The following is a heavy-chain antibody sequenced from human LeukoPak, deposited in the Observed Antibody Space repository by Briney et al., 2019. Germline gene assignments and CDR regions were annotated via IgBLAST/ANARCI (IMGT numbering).Heavy chain of an antibody. CDR1: GGSFSGYY. CDR3: ARARGSSGHKLSDY. CDR2: INHSGST. D-gene: IGHD6-19*01. J-gene: IGHJ4*02. V-gene: IGHV4-34*01. Sequence: SETLSLTCAVYGGSFSGYYWSWIRQPPGKGLEWIGEINHSGSTNYNPSLKSRVTISVDTSKNQFPLKLSSVTAADTAVYYCARARGSSGHKLSDYWGQGTLVTVSS.